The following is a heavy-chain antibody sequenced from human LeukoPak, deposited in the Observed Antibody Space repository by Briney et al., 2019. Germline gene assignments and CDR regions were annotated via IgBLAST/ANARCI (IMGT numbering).Heavy chain of an antibody. CDR2: IYSGGST. Sequence: GGSLRLSCAASGFTVSSNYMSWVRRAPGKGLEWVSAIYSGGSTYYADSVKGRFTISRDNSKNTLYLQMNSLRAEDTAVYYCASSSRHYYDSSGTFDYWGQGTLVTVSS. V-gene: IGHV3-53*01. J-gene: IGHJ4*02. CDR1: GFTVSSNY. D-gene: IGHD3-22*01. CDR3: ASSSRHYYDSSGTFDY.